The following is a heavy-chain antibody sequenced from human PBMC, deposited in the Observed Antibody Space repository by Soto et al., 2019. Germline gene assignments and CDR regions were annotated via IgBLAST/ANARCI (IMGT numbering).Heavy chain of an antibody. Sequence: ASVKVSCKASGYTFTGYYMHWVRRAPGQGLEWMGWINPNSGGTNYAQKFQDRVTMTRDTSISTAYMELSRLRSDDTAVYYCARGWYYYDSSGYFYWGQGTLVTVSS. CDR2: INPNSGGT. CDR1: GYTFTGYY. CDR3: ARGWYYYDSSGYFY. J-gene: IGHJ4*02. V-gene: IGHV1-2*02. D-gene: IGHD3-22*01.